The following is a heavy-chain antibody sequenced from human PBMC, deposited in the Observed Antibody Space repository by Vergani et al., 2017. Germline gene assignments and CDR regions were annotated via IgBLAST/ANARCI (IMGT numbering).Heavy chain of an antibody. CDR1: GYTLTELS. CDR3: AAGQGSLSNFDY. D-gene: IGHD2-15*01. V-gene: IGHV1-24*01. CDR2: IDPEDGET. Sequence: QVQLVQSGAEVMKPGGSAKVSCKVSGYTLTELSMHSVRQAPGKGLEWRGGIDPEDGETIYAQKFQGRVTMTENTSTDTAYMVLSSLRSEDTAVYYSAAGQGSLSNFDYWGQGTLVTVSS. J-gene: IGHJ4*02.